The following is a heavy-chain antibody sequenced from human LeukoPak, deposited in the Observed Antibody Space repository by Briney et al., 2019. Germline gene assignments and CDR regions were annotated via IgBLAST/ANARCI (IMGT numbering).Heavy chain of an antibody. CDR2: ISSSSSYI. J-gene: IGHJ4*02. CDR1: GFTLSSYS. Sequence: GGSLRLSCAASGFTLSSYSMNWVRQAPGKGLEWVSSISSSSSYIYYADSVKGRFTISRDNAKNSLYLQMNSLRAEDTAVYYCARVYGGNHDYWAREPWSPSPQ. V-gene: IGHV3-21*01. CDR3: ARVYGGNHDY. D-gene: IGHD4-23*01.